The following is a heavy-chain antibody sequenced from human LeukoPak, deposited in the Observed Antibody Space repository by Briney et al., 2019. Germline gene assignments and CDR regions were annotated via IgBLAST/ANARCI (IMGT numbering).Heavy chain of an antibody. CDR2: INSDGSST. CDR3: ARESELLWFGELPYDMDV. Sequence: PGGSLRLSCAASGFTFSSYWMHWVRQAPGKGLVWVSRINSDGSSTSYADSVKGRFTISRDNAKNTLYLQMNSLRAEDTAVYYCARESELLWFGELPYDMDVWGQGTTVTVSS. J-gene: IGHJ6*02. V-gene: IGHV3-74*01. CDR1: GFTFSSYW. D-gene: IGHD3-10*01.